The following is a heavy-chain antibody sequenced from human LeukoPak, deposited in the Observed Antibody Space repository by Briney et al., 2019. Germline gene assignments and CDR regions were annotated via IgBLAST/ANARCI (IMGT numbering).Heavy chain of an antibody. CDR2: IYSGGST. Sequence: RGSPRHSPAVSGFTASRNYKNRVCQAPGKGLEWVSVIYSGGSTYYANSVKGRFTISRDSSENTLYLQMNSLRAEDTAVYFCAREFYYDNGGQRGYLDLWGQGTMVTVSS. V-gene: IGHV3-53*01. CDR1: GFTASRNY. J-gene: IGHJ3*01. CDR3: AREFYYDNGGQRGYLDL. D-gene: IGHD3-22*01.